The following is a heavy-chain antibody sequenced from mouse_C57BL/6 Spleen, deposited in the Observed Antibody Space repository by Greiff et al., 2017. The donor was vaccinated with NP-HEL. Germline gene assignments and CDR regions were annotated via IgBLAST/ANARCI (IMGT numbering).Heavy chain of an antibody. D-gene: IGHD1-1*01. CDR3: ARSGSSLYYFDY. V-gene: IGHV1-22*01. J-gene: IGHJ2*01. CDR1: GYTFTDYN. CDR2: INPNNGGT. Sequence: EVQLQQSGPELVKPGASVKMSCKASGYTFTDYNMHWVKQSHGKSLEWIGYINPNNGGTSYNQKFKGKATLTVNNSSSTAYMELRSLTSEDSAVYYCARSGSSLYYFDYWGQGTTLTVSS.